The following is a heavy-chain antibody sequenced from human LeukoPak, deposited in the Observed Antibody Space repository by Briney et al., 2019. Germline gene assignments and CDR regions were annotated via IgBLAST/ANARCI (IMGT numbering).Heavy chain of an antibody. CDR3: AELGITMIGGV. J-gene: IGHJ6*04. D-gene: IGHD3-10*02. CDR1: KFTFNNYG. V-gene: IGHV3-48*04. CDR2: ISSSGSTI. Sequence: GGSLRLSCEASKFTFNNYGMNWVRQAPGKGLEWVSYISSSGSTIYYADSVKGRFTISRDNAKNSLYLQMNSLRAEDTAVYYCAELGITMIGGVWGKGTTVTISS.